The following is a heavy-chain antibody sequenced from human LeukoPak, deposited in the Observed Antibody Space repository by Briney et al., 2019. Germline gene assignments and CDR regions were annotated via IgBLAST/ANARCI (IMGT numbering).Heavy chain of an antibody. CDR1: GGSISSYY. CDR3: ARGDYGGYSNFDY. Sequence: SETLSLTCTVSGGSISSYYWTWIRQSPGKGLEWIGEINHSGSTDYNPALKSRVNISMDTSKKQFSLNLASVTAAGTAVFYCARGDYGGYSNFDYWGHGTLVSVSS. J-gene: IGHJ4*01. D-gene: IGHD4-23*01. CDR2: INHSGST. V-gene: IGHV4-34*01.